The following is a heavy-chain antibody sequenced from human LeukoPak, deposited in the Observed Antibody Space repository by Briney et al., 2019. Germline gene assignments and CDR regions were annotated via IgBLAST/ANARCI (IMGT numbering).Heavy chain of an antibody. CDR2: ISSSSSYI. V-gene: IGHV3-21*01. D-gene: IGHD3-22*01. CDR1: GFTFSDYA. Sequence: PGGSLRRSCVASGFTFSDYAMTWVRQAPGKGREWVSSISSSSSYIYYADSVKGRFTTSRDNAKNSLYLQMNSLRAEDTAVYYCARPFLSDRPLDYWGQGTLVTVSS. CDR3: ARPFLSDRPLDY. J-gene: IGHJ4*02.